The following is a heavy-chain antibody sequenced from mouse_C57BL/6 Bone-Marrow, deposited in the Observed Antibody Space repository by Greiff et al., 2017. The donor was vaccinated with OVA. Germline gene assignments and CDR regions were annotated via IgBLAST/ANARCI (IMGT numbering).Heavy chain of an antibody. Sequence: QVHVKQSGAELARPGASVKLSCKASGYTFTSYGISWVKQRTGQGLEWIGEIYPRSGNTYYNEKFKGKATLTADKSSSTAYMELRSLTSEDSAVYFCAREVGHFDYWGQGTTLTVSS. CDR2: IYPRSGNT. V-gene: IGHV1-81*01. CDR3: AREVGHFDY. D-gene: IGHD1-3*01. J-gene: IGHJ2*01. CDR1: GYTFTSYG.